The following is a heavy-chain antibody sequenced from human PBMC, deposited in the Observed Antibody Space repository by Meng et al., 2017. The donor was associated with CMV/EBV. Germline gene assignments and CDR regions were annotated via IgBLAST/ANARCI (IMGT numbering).Heavy chain of an antibody. D-gene: IGHD3-22*01. CDR2: IIPIFGTA. CDR3: ARGARITMIVGGSYYYYYGMDV. V-gene: IGHV1-69*05. J-gene: IGHJ6*02. Sequence: SVQVSCKAAGGTFSGYAVSWVRQAPGQGLEWMGGIIPIFGTANYAQKFQGRVAITTDESTTTAYLELISLRSEDTAVFYCARGARITMIVGGSYYYYYGMDVWGQGTTVTVSS. CDR1: GGTFSGYA.